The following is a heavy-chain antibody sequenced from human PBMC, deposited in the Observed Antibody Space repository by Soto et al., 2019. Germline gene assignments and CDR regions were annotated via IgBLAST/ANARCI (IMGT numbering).Heavy chain of an antibody. CDR3: ATSSLFEYSSSFRRVYFDY. CDR1: GFTFSSYA. J-gene: IGHJ4*02. Sequence: PGGSLRLSCAASGFTFSSYAMHWVRQAPGKELEWVAVISYDGSNKYYADSVKGRFTISRDNSKNTLYLQMNSLRAEDTAVYYCATSSLFEYSSSFRRVYFDYWGQGTLVTVSS. CDR2: ISYDGSNK. D-gene: IGHD6-6*01. V-gene: IGHV3-30-3*01.